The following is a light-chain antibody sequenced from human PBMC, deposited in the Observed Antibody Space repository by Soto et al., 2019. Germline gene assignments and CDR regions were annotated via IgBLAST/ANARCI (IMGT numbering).Light chain of an antibody. CDR3: LHDYDYPLT. V-gene: IGKV1-6*01. CDR1: QGIRND. J-gene: IGKJ4*01. Sequence: AIQMTQSPSSLSASIGDRVTITCRASQGIRNDLGWYQQKPGKAPKLLIYAASTLHSGVPPRFSGSGSGTDFTLTISSLQPEDFATYYCLHDYDYPLTFGGGTKVDIK. CDR2: AAS.